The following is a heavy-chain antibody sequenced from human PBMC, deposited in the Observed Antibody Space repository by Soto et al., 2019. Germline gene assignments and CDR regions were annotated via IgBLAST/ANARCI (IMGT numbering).Heavy chain of an antibody. Sequence: SETLSLTCAVYGGSFSGYYWSWSRQPPGKGLEWIGEINHSGSTNYNPSLKSRVTISVDTSKNQFSLKLSSVTAADTAVYYCARSGDYGDYGRYAFDIWGQGTMVTVSS. D-gene: IGHD4-17*01. CDR3: ARSGDYGDYGRYAFDI. J-gene: IGHJ3*02. CDR2: INHSGST. CDR1: GGSFSGYY. V-gene: IGHV4-34*01.